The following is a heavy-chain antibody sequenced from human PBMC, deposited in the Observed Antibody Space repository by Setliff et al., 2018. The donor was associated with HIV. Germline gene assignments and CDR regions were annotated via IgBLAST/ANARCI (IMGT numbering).Heavy chain of an antibody. CDR2: IYKGGST. CDR1: GYSISSSYW. D-gene: IGHD3-10*01. Sequence: PSETLSLTCVVSGYSISSSYWWGWIRQPPGKGLEWIGWIGYIYKGGSTYYNPSLKSRVTMSEDTSKNQFSLKLRSATAVDTAVYYCARSALWFGEADWYFDLWGRGTLVTVSS. CDR3: ARSALWFGEADWYFDL. J-gene: IGHJ2*01. V-gene: IGHV4-28*01.